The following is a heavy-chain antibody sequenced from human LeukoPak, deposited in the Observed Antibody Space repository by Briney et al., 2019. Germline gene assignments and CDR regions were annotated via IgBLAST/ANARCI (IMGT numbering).Heavy chain of an antibody. CDR3: AREGVAGTGLDY. D-gene: IGHD6-13*01. CDR2: INPSGGT. V-gene: IGHV1-46*01. CDR1: GNTFSIYN. J-gene: IGHJ4*02. Sequence: ASVKVSCKASGNTFSIYNMHWVRQAPGQGLEWMGIINPSGGTSYAQKLQGRITMTRDTSTVCMELSSLRSEDTAFYYCAREGVAGTGLDYWGQGTPVTVSS.